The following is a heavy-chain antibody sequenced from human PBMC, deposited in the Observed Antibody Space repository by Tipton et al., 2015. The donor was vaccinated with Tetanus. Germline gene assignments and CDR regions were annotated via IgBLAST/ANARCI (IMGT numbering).Heavy chain of an antibody. Sequence: SLRLSCAASGFTFDDYAMHWVRQVPGKGLEWVSGISWNSGSIGYADSVKGRFTISRDNAKNSLFLQMNSLRVEDTALYYCAKDLRGFNIYYVYGMEVWGQGTAVAVSS. CDR2: ISWNSGSI. D-gene: IGHD3-16*01. J-gene: IGHJ6*02. CDR1: GFTFDDYA. CDR3: AKDLRGFNIYYVYGMEV. V-gene: IGHV3-9*01.